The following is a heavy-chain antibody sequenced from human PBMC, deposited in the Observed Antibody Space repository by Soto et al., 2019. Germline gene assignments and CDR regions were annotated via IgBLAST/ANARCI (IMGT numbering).Heavy chain of an antibody. V-gene: IGHV6-1*01. J-gene: IGHJ6*02. D-gene: IGHD3-3*01. CDR1: GDSASSNSAA. CDR2: TYYRSKWYN. CDR3: ARDAGEWLVACINHLYYYGMDV. Sequence: PSQTLSLTCAISGDSASSNSAAWNWIRQSPSRGLEWLGRTYYRSKWYNDYAVSVKSRITINPDTSKNQSSLQLNSVTPEDTAVYYCARDAGEWLVACINHLYYYGMDVWGQGTTVTVSS.